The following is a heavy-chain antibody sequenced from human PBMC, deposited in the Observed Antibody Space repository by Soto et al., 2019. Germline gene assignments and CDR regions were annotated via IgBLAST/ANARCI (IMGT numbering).Heavy chain of an antibody. CDR3: ARDVLSYNYYDSSGYYPSWFDP. V-gene: IGHV1-69*13. CDR1: GGTFISYA. D-gene: IGHD3-22*01. CDR2: IIPIFGTA. J-gene: IGHJ5*02. Sequence: SVKVSCKASGGTFISYAISWVRQAPGQGLEWMGGIIPIFGTANYAQKFQGRVTITADESTSTAYMELSSLRSEDTAVYYCARDVLSYNYYDSSGYYPSWFDPWGQGTLVTVSS.